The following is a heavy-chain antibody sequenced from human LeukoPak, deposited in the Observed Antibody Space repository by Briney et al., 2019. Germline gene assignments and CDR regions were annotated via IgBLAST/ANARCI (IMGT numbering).Heavy chain of an antibody. CDR1: GFTFSAYW. J-gene: IGHJ4*02. CDR2: IKQDGSGT. CDR3: ARDDYLGY. D-gene: IGHD3-16*01. V-gene: IGHV3-7*05. Sequence: GGSLRLSCAASGFTFSAYWMAWVRQAPGRGLEWVAHIKQDGSGTNYVDPVKGRFTISRDNAKNSVNLQMNSVRAEDTAVYYCARDDYLGYWGQGTLVTVSS.